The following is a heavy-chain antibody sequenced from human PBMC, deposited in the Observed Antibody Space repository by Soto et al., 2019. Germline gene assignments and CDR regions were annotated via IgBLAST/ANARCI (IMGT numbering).Heavy chain of an antibody. CDR2: ISYDGSKK. Sequence: QVQLVESGGGVVQPGRSLRLSCAASGFTFSSYAMHWVRQAPGKGLEWVAVISYDGSKKYYADSVKGRFTISRDNSKNTLSLQMDSLRAEDTAVYYCAKVVYSGSYYGIDYWGQGTLVTVSS. J-gene: IGHJ4*02. D-gene: IGHD1-26*01. V-gene: IGHV3-30*18. CDR1: GFTFSSYA. CDR3: AKVVYSGSYYGIDY.